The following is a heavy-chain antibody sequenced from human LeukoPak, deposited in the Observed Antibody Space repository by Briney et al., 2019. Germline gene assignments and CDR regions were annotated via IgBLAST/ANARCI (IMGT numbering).Heavy chain of an antibody. CDR2: ISGDGGST. D-gene: IGHD3-16*01. Sequence: GGSLRLSCAASGFTFDDYAIHWVRQAPGKGLEWVSLISGDGGSTYYADSVKGRFTISRDNSKNSLYLQMNSLRTEDTALYYCAKGGGRGYYFDYWGQGTLVTVSS. V-gene: IGHV3-43*02. CDR1: GFTFDDYA. CDR3: AKGGGRGYYFDY. J-gene: IGHJ4*02.